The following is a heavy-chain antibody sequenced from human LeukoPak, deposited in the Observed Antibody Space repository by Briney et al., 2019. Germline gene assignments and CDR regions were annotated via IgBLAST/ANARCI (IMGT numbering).Heavy chain of an antibody. CDR3: ARGPAGRSDCSGGSCRPKTRGYYYYYMDV. V-gene: IGHV4-39*07. D-gene: IGHD2-15*01. Sequence: PSETLSLTCTVSGGSISSSSYYWGWIRQPPGKGLEWIGSIYYSGSTYYNPSLKSRVTISVDTSKNQFSLKLSSVTAADTAVYYCARGPAGRSDCSGGSCRPKTRGYYYYYMDVWGKGTTVTISS. J-gene: IGHJ6*03. CDR1: GGSISSSSYY. CDR2: IYYSGST.